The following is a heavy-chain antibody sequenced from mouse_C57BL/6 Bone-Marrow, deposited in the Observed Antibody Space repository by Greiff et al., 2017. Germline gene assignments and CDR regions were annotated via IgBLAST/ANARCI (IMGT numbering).Heavy chain of an antibody. CDR1: GFNIKDDY. CDR2: IDPENGDT. V-gene: IGHV14-4*01. Sequence: EVMLVESGAELVRPGASVKLSCTASGFNIKDDYMHWVKQRPEQGLEWIGWIDPENGDTEYASKFQGKATITADTSSNTAYLQLSSLTSEDTAVYYCTTHYYGSIYYAMDYWGQGTSVTVSS. J-gene: IGHJ4*01. D-gene: IGHD1-1*01. CDR3: TTHYYGSIYYAMDY.